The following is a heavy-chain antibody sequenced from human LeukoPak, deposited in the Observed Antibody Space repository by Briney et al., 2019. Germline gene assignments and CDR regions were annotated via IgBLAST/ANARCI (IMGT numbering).Heavy chain of an antibody. V-gene: IGHV3-48*03. CDR3: ARDMSSGWHATTYGMDV. CDR2: ISSSGSTT. CDR1: GFTVSSYE. J-gene: IGHJ6*02. D-gene: IGHD6-19*01. Sequence: PGGSLRLSCAASGFTVSSYEMIWVRQAPGKGLEWVSYISSSGSTTYYADSVKGRFTISRDNAKNSLYLQMNSLRAEDTAVYYCARDMSSGWHATTYGMDVWGQGTTVTVSS.